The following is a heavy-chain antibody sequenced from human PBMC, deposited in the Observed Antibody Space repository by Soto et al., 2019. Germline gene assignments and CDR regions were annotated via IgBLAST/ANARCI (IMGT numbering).Heavy chain of an antibody. CDR2: IYYSGST. Sequence: PSETLSLTCTVSGGSISSGDYYWSWIRQPPGKGLEWIGYIYYSGSTYYNPSLKSRVTISVDTSKNQFSLKLSSVTAADTAVYYCARDNYYYGSGSYSYLRAYYYGMDVWGQGTTVTVS. D-gene: IGHD3-10*01. CDR1: GGSISSGDYY. V-gene: IGHV4-30-4*01. CDR3: ARDNYYYGSGSYSYLRAYYYGMDV. J-gene: IGHJ6*02.